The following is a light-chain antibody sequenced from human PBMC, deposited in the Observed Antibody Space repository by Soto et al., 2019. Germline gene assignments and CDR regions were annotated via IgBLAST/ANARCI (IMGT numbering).Light chain of an antibody. CDR2: AAS. CDR3: PHYGSSPIT. CDR1: QSISSY. V-gene: IGKV1-39*01. J-gene: IGKJ5*01. Sequence: DIQMTQSPGSLSASVGDRVTITCRASQSISSYLNWYQQKPGKAPKLLIYAASSLQRGVPSRFSGSGAVTEFTLTISRLEPEDFAVYYCPHYGSSPITFGQGTRLEIK.